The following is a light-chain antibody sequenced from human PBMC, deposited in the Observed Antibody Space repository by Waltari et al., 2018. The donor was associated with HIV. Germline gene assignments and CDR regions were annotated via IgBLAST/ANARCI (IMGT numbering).Light chain of an antibody. CDR2: EVS. V-gene: IGLV2-23*02. CDR1: SSDVGGYNY. Sequence: QSALTQPASVSGSPGQSITISCTGTSSDVGGYNYVSWYQQHPGKAPKLMIYEVSKRPSVVSNRFSGSKSGNTASLTISGLQAEDEADYYCCSYAGSSTPWVFGGGTKLTVL. CDR3: CSYAGSSTPWV. J-gene: IGLJ3*02.